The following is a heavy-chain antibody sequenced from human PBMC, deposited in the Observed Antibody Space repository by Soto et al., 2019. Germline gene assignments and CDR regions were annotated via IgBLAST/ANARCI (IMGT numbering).Heavy chain of an antibody. V-gene: IGHV4-59*01. D-gene: IGHD5-12*01. Sequence: TSETLSLTCTVSGGSISSYYWSWIRQPPGKGLEWIGYIYYSGSTNYNPSLKSRVTISVDTSKNQFSLKLSSVTAADTAVYYCARGDGYNLDYYYYYGMDVWGQGTTVTVSS. CDR1: GGSISSYY. J-gene: IGHJ6*02. CDR3: ARGDGYNLDYYYYYGMDV. CDR2: IYYSGST.